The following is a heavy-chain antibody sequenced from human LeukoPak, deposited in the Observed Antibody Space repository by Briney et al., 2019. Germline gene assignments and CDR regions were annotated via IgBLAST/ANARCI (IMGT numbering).Heavy chain of an antibody. CDR3: AKGVSTRPLYYFDY. CDR2: ISASGAST. CDR1: GFTFSSYA. Sequence: PGGSLRLSCAASGFTFSSYAINWVRQAPGKGLEWVSVISASGASTYNADSVKGRFTTPRDNSKNTLYLQMNSLRVEDTALYFCAKGVSTRPLYYFDYWGQGTLVTVSS. J-gene: IGHJ4*02. V-gene: IGHV3-23*01. D-gene: IGHD6-6*01.